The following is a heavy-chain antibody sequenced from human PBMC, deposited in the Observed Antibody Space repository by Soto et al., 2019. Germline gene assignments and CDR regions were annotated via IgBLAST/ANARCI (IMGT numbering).Heavy chain of an antibody. Sequence: PGGSLRLSCAASGFTFSDYYMSWIRQAPGKGLEWVSYISSSSSTIYYADSVKGRFTISRDNAKNSLYLQMNSLRAEDTAVYYCARDYGYYDSSGTLYWYFDLWGRGTLVTVSS. CDR1: GFTFSDYY. CDR2: ISSSSSTI. V-gene: IGHV3-11*04. J-gene: IGHJ2*01. CDR3: ARDYGYYDSSGTLYWYFDL. D-gene: IGHD3-22*01.